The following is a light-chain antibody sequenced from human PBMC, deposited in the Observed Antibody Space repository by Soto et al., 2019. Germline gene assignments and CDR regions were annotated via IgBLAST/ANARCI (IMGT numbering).Light chain of an antibody. V-gene: IGKV3-20*01. Sequence: SVLTQAPGTLSLSPGERATLSCRASQTVSGIFLAWYQQKPGQAPRLLIYDASTRAIGIPERFTGSGSGTDFTLTISRLEPEDFAVYYCQHYESSAGLTFGGGTKVDIK. J-gene: IGKJ4*01. CDR2: DAS. CDR3: QHYESSAGLT. CDR1: QTVSGIF.